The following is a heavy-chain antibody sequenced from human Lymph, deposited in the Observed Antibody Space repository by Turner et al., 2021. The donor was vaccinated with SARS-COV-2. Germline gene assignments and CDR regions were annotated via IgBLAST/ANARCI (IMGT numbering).Heavy chain of an antibody. D-gene: IGHD3-16*01. CDR1: GFTFSSYA. J-gene: IGHJ4*02. Sequence: QVQLVESGGGVVQPGRSLRLSCAASGFTFSSYAIHWVRQAPGKGLEWVALISFEGSNKYYADSVKGRFTISRDNSKNTLYLQMNSLRTEDTAVYYCARDVGGYLGYWGQGTLVTVS. CDR3: ARDVGGYLGY. V-gene: IGHV3-30-3*01. CDR2: ISFEGSNK.